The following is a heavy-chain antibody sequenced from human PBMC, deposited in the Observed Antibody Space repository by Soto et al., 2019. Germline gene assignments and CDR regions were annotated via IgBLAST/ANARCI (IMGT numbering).Heavy chain of an antibody. J-gene: IGHJ4*02. CDR3: ARERGSPWTFDY. D-gene: IGHD1-1*01. CDR1: GFTFSSYD. V-gene: IGHV3-13*04. Sequence: PGGSLRLSCAASGFTFSSYDMHWVRQATGKGLEWVSAIGTAGDTYYPGSVKGRFTISRDNVQNSLYLQMHSLRAEDTAVYYCARERGSPWTFDYWGQGTLVTVSS. CDR2: IGTAGDT.